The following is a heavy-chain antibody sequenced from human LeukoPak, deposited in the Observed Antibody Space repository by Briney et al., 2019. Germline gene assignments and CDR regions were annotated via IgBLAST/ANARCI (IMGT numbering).Heavy chain of an antibody. Sequence: ASVKVSCKASGYTFTGYYTHWVRQAPGQGLEWMGWINPNSGGTNYAQKFQGRVTMTRDTSISTAYMELSRLRSDDTAVYYCARGQVRITMVRGVIGWFDPWGQGTLVTVSS. CDR2: INPNSGGT. CDR1: GYTFTGYY. V-gene: IGHV1-2*02. CDR3: ARGQVRITMVRGVIGWFDP. J-gene: IGHJ5*02. D-gene: IGHD3-10*01.